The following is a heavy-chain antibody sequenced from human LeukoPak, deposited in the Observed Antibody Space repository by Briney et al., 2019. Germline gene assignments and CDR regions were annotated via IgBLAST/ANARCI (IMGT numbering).Heavy chain of an antibody. CDR3: ARDPRTPYYFDY. V-gene: IGHV1-46*03. CDR2: TNPSGGSA. CDR1: GYTFTSYY. Sequence: ASVKVSCKASGYTFTSYYMHWVRQAPGQGLEWMGITNPSGGSASYAQKFQGRVTMTRDTSTSTVYMELSSLRSEDTAVYYCARDPRTPYYFDYWGQGTLVTVSS. J-gene: IGHJ4*02.